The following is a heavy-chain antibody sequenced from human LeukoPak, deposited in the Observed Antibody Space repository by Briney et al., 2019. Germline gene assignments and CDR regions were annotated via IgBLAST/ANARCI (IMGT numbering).Heavy chain of an antibody. CDR1: GFIFRNYM. D-gene: IGHD3-10*01. Sequence: GGSLRLSCAASGFIFRNYMLIWVRQAPERGLQWVSAITGSGAVTYYEDSVKGRFTISRDNFKSTFYLQMNSLRAEDTAVYYCAKVEGFYYGSVSYPYYFDYWGQGTLVTVSS. J-gene: IGHJ4*02. V-gene: IGHV3-23*01. CDR3: AKVEGFYYGSVSYPYYFDY. CDR2: ITGSGAVT.